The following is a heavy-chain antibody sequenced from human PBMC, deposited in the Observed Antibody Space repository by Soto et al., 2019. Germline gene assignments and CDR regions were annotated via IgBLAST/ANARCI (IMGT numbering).Heavy chain of an antibody. Sequence: ASVKVSCKASGYTFTGYYMHWVRQAPGQGLEWMGWINPNSGGTNYAQKFQGRVTMTRDTSISTAYMELSRLRSDDTAVCYCARQESLKYSSSWYGYYYGMDVWGQGTTVTVSS. V-gene: IGHV1-2*02. CDR3: ARQESLKYSSSWYGYYYGMDV. D-gene: IGHD6-13*01. CDR1: GYTFTGYY. J-gene: IGHJ6*02. CDR2: INPNSGGT.